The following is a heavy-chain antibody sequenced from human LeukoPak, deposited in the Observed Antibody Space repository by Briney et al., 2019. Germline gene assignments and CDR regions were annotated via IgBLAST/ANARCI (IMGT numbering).Heavy chain of an antibody. Sequence: GGSLRLSCAASGFTVSSNYMSWVRQAPGNGLEWVSVIYSGGSTYYADSVKGRFTISRDNSKNTLYLQMNSLRAEDTAVYYCARTVSLEWCIDYWGQGTLVTVSS. CDR2: IYSGGST. D-gene: IGHD2-8*01. CDR3: ARTVSLEWCIDY. V-gene: IGHV3-66*01. CDR1: GFTVSSNY. J-gene: IGHJ4*02.